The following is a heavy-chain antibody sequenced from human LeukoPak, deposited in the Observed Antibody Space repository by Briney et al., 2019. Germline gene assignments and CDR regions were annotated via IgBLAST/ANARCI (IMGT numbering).Heavy chain of an antibody. CDR2: ISSSSSTI. Sequence: GGSLRLSCAASGFTFNTYSMNWVRQAPGKGPEWVSYISSSSSTIYYADSVKGRFTISRDNAKNSLYLQMNSLRDEDTAVYYCARDHYYDSSGYPWGYFDHWGQGTLVTVSS. V-gene: IGHV3-48*02. CDR3: ARDHYYDSSGYPWGYFDH. D-gene: IGHD3-22*01. CDR1: GFTFNTYS. J-gene: IGHJ4*02.